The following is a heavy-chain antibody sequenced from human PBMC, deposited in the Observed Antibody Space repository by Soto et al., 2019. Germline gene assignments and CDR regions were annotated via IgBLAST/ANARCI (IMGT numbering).Heavy chain of an antibody. D-gene: IGHD3-22*01. CDR1: GYSFTSYW. CDR2: IDPSDSYT. CDR3: ARHGNYYDSSGPMAFDI. J-gene: IGHJ3*02. V-gene: IGHV5-10-1*01. Sequence: GESLKISCKCSGYSFTSYWISWVLQMPVKGLEWMGRIDPSDSYTNYSPSFQGHVTISADKSISTAYLQWSSLKASDTAMYYCARHGNYYDSSGPMAFDIWGQGTMVTVSS.